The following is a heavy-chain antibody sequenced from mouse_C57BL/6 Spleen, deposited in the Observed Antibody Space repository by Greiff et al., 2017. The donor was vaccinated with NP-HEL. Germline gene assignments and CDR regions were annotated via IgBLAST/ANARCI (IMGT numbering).Heavy chain of an antibody. J-gene: IGHJ3*01. CDR2: ISSGSSTL. V-gene: IGHV5-17*01. D-gene: IGHD1-1*01. CDR1: GFTFSDYG. Sequence: EVQLVESGGGLVKPGGSLKLSCAASGFTFSDYGMHWVRQAPEKGLEWVAYISSGSSTLYYADTAKGRFPFSRDNAKNTPFLHMTRLRSEDTAMYYCARGYYYGRSAWFAYWGQGTLVTVSA. CDR3: ARGYYYGRSAWFAY.